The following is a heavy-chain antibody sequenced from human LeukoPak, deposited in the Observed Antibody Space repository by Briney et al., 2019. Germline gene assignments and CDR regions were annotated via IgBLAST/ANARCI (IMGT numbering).Heavy chain of an antibody. CDR3: AKRGVVIRVFLVGFHKEAYYFDS. V-gene: IGHV3-23*01. CDR1: GITLSNYG. J-gene: IGHJ4*02. D-gene: IGHD3-10*01. Sequence: GGSLRLSCAVSGITLSNYGMSWVRQAPGKGLELVAGLSGSGGGTNYAASVQGRFSISRDNLKYSLYLQMNSLRAEDTAVYFCAKRGVVIRVFLVGFHKEAYYFDSWGQGALVTVSS. CDR2: LSGSGGGT.